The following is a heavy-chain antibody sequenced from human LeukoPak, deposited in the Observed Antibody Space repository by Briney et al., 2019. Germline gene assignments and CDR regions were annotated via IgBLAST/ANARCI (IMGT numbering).Heavy chain of an antibody. D-gene: IGHD3-9*01. CDR3: ARDHVLTGYYRDYYYYYYMDV. CDR1: GYTFTGYY. J-gene: IGHJ6*03. Sequence: ASVKVSCKASGYTFTGYYMHWVRQAPGQGLEWMGWIDPNSGDTNYAQKFRGRVTMTRDTSISTAYMELSRLRSDDTAVYYCARDHVLTGYYRDYYYYYYMDVWGKGTTVTVSS. V-gene: IGHV1-2*02. CDR2: IDPNSGDT.